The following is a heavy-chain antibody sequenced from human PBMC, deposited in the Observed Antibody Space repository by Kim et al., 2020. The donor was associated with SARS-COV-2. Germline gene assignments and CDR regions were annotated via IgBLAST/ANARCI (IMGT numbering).Heavy chain of an antibody. D-gene: IGHD3-16*01. J-gene: IGHJ6*02. CDR3: TRDPHDDYPMDV. Sequence: TQDAESVKGRFVISRDDSKSIAYLQMNSLKTEDTAVYYCTRDPHDDYPMDVWGQGTTVTVSS. CDR2: T. V-gene: IGHV3-49*02.